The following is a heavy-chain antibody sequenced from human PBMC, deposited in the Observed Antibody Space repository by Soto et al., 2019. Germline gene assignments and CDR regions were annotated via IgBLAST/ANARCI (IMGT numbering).Heavy chain of an antibody. Sequence: EVQLVESGGGLVQPGGSLRLSCAASGFTVTTNYMRWVRQPPGKGLEWVSVVYSGGSTYYADPVKGRFTVSRDNSKNTVYLQMISLRTEDTAAYYCARDFSGKNDAFDIWGQGTVVTVSS. V-gene: IGHV3-66*01. J-gene: IGHJ3*02. CDR2: VYSGGST. CDR1: GFTVTTNY. CDR3: ARDFSGKNDAFDI. D-gene: IGHD3-10*01.